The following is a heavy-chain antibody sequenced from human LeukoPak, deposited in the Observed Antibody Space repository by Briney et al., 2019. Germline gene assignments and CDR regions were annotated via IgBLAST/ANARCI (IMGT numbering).Heavy chain of an antibody. V-gene: IGHV3-30-3*01. CDR3: ARVWGNNWFDP. Sequence: GRSLRLSCAASGFTFSSYAMHCVRQAPGKGLEWVAVISYDGSNKYYADSVKGRFTISRDNSKNTLYLQMNSLRAEDTAVYYCARVWGNNWFDPWGQGTLVTVSS. CDR2: ISYDGSNK. J-gene: IGHJ5*02. D-gene: IGHD3-16*01. CDR1: GFTFSSYA.